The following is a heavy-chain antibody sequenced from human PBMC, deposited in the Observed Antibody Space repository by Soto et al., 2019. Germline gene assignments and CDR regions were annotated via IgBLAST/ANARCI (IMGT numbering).Heavy chain of an antibody. J-gene: IGHJ4*02. D-gene: IGHD6-6*01. CDR1: GGSISSSSYY. CDR2: IYYSGST. CDR3: AMPGIEYSSSSVFDY. V-gene: IGHV4-39*01. Sequence: SETLSLTCTVSGGSISSSSYYWGWIRQPPGKGLEWIGSIYYSGSTYYNPSLKSRVTISVDTSKNQFSLKLSSVTAADTAVYYCAMPGIEYSSSSVFDYWGQGTLVTVSS.